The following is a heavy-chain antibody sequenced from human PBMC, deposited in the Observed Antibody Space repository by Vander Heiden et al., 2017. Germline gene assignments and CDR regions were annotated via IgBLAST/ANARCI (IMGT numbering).Heavy chain of an antibody. Sequence: EVQLVESGVGLVQPGGSLRLSCAASRFAFSRYSMTWVRQAPGKGLEWVSYISSRSSTIYYADSVKCRFTISRDNAKNSLYLQMNSLRAEDTAVYYCARITSNLDFYYWGQGTLVTVSS. J-gene: IGHJ4*02. D-gene: IGHD4-4*01. V-gene: IGHV3-48*01. CDR2: ISSRSSTI. CDR3: ARITSNLDFYY. CDR1: RFAFSRYS.